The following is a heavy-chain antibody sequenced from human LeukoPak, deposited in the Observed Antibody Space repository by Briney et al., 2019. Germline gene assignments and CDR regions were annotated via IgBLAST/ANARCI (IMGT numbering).Heavy chain of an antibody. V-gene: IGHV3-30-3*01. J-gene: IGHJ4*02. Sequence: GGSLRLSCAASGFTFSSYWMSWVRQAPGKGLEWVAVISYDGSNKYYADSVKGRFTISRDNSKNTLYLQVNSLRAEDTAVYYCARETPNVLSFDYWGQGTLVTVSS. CDR1: GFTFSSYW. CDR2: ISYDGSNK. D-gene: IGHD2-8*01. CDR3: ARETPNVLSFDY.